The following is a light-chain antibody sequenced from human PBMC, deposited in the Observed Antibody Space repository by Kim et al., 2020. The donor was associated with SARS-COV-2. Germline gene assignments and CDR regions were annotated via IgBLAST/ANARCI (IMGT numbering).Light chain of an antibody. CDR1: SSDVGGYKY. CDR2: EVS. V-gene: IGLV2-8*01. Sequence: QSALTQPPFASGSPGQSVTISCTGTSSDVGGYKYVSWYQQHPGKAPKLMIYEVSKWPSGVPDRFSGSKSGNTASLTVSGLQADDEADYYCSSYAGSDNVVFGGGTKLTVL. CDR3: SSYAGSDNVV. J-gene: IGLJ2*01.